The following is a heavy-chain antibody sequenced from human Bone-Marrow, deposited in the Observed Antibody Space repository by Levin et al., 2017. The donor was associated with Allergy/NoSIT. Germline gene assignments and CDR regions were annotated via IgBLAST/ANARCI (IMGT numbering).Heavy chain of an antibody. CDR2: ISYDGSTE. V-gene: IGHV3-30*18. CDR1: GFTFTTFG. J-gene: IGHJ4*02. D-gene: IGHD3-10*01. CDR3: AKDGNYFDSGSYGDY. Sequence: GGSLRLSCAASGFTFTTFGMHWVRQAPGKGLEWVAVISYDGSTEYYADSVKGRFTVSRDDSTNTVFLHMNSLRPEDTAIYYCAKDGNYFDSGSYGDYWGQGTLLTVSS.